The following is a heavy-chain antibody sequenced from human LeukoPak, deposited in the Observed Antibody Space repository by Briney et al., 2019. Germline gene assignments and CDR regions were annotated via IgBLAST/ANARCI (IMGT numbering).Heavy chain of an antibody. D-gene: IGHD3-22*01. J-gene: IGHJ4*02. CDR3: ARHGSGYHYFDS. Sequence: SETMSLTCTVSGGSSGSSSTYYWGWIRQPPGKGLEWIVTMYYSRRNQHNPSLKSRVTIFVDTSKNHCSLKLSSVTAADTAVYYCARHGSGYHYFDSWGQGTLVTVS. CDR2: MYYSRRN. V-gene: IGHV4-39*01. CDR1: GGSSGSSSTYY.